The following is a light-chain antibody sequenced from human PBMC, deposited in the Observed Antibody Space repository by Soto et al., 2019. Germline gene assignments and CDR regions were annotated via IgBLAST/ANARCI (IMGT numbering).Light chain of an antibody. J-gene: IGKJ1*01. V-gene: IGKV1-5*02. CDR2: DAS. Sequence: DIQMTQSPSSLSASVGDRVTIICRASQSLSTRLAWYQQKPGTATNVLIYDASSWAGGGPSRFTGSGSGTEFTLTINSLPPDDFATDYCQQYSVYWTFGQGTKV. CDR1: QSLSTR. CDR3: QQYSVYWT.